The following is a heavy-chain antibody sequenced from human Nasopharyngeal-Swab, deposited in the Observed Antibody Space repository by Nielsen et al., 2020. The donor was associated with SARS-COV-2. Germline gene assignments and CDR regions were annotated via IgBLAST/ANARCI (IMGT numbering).Heavy chain of an antibody. V-gene: IGHV4-59*01. CDR3: ARTAGYYYMDV. J-gene: IGHJ6*03. CDR1: GGSISSYS. D-gene: IGHD6-13*01. Sequence: SRTLSLTCAVSGGSISSYSWSWIRLPPGKGLEWIGYIYYSGSTNYSPSLKSRVTISVDTSKNQFSLKLNSVTAADTAVYYCARTAGYYYMDVWGKGTTVTVSS. CDR2: IYYSGST.